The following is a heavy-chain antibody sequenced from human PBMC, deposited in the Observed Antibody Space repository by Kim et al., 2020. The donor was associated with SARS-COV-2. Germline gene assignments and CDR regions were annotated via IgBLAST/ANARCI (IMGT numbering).Heavy chain of an antibody. CDR2: ISDSGST. J-gene: IGHJ4*02. CDR3: ARHVPNSSGRFDY. CDR1: GDSISSSSSY. V-gene: IGHV4-39*01. Sequence: SETLSLTCTVSGDSISSSSSYWGWIRQPPGKGLEWIESISDSGSTFNNPSLKSRVTISVVRSKNQFSPKLSSVTAADTAVYYCARHVPNSSGRFDYWGQGTLVTVSS. D-gene: IGHD6-19*01.